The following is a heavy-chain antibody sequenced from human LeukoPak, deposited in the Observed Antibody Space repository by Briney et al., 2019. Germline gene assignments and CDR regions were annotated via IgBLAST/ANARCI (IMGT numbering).Heavy chain of an antibody. CDR3: ARAYCSGGSCKRNRQNWFDP. D-gene: IGHD2-15*01. CDR1: GGSISSSSYY. CDR2: IYYTGST. J-gene: IGHJ5*02. Sequence: PSETLSLTCTVSGGSISSSSYYWGWIRQPPGKGLEWIGSIYYTGSTYYNPSLKSRVTISVDTSKNQFSLKLSSVTAADTAVYYCARAYCSGGSCKRNRQNWFDPWGQGTLVTVSS. V-gene: IGHV4-39*07.